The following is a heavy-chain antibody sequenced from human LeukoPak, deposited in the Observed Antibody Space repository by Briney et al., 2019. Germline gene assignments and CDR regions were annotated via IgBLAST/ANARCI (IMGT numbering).Heavy chain of an antibody. CDR3: ARVYYSRSYDYWYFDL. D-gene: IGHD6-13*01. CDR1: GGSISSYY. V-gene: IGHV4-59*01. J-gene: IGHJ2*01. Sequence: SETLSLTCTVSGGSISSYYWSWIRQSPGKGLECIGYIHYTGSTNYSPSLKSRVIISVDTSKNQFSLKLSSVTAADTAFYYCARVYYSRSYDYWYFDLWGRGTLVTVSS. CDR2: IHYTGST.